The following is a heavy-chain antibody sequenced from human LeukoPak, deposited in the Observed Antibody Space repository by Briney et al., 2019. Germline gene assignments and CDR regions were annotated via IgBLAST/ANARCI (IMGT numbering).Heavy chain of an antibody. D-gene: IGHD1-7*01. J-gene: IGHJ5*02. Sequence: SETLSLTCAVSGYSISSGFFWGWIRQPPGEGLEWIGSIYHSGSTYYNPSLKSRVTISVDTSKNQFSLQLRFVTAADTAVFYCARLLTGTNPNNWFDPWGQGTLVTVSS. V-gene: IGHV4-38-2*01. CDR2: IYHSGST. CDR3: ARLLTGTNPNNWFDP. CDR1: GYSISSGFF.